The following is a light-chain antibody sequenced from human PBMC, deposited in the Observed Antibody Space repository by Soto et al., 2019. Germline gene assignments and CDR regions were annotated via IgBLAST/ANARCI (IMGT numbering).Light chain of an antibody. Sequence: DIQMTQSPSTLSASVGDRVTITCRASQSISSWLAWYQQKPGKAPKLLIYDASNLETGVPSRFSGSGSGTDFTFTISSLQPEDIATYYCQQYDNLPRFGPGTKVDIK. CDR3: QQYDNLPR. CDR1: QSISSW. V-gene: IGKV1-33*01. CDR2: DAS. J-gene: IGKJ3*01.